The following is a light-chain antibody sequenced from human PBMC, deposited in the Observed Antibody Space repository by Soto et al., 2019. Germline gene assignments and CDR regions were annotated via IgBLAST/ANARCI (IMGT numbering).Light chain of an antibody. J-gene: IGLJ1*01. Sequence: QSVLAQPPSASGTPGQGVTIPCSGSTSNIGSNYVYWYQQLPGTAPKLLIYRNNQRPSGVPDRFSGSKSGTSASLAISGLRSDDEADYFCATWDDSLNGFYVFGTGTKVTV. CDR1: TSNIGSNY. CDR2: RNN. V-gene: IGLV1-47*01. CDR3: ATWDDSLNGFYV.